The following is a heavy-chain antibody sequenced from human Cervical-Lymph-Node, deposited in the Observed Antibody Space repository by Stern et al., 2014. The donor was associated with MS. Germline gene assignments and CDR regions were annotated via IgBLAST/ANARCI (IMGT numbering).Heavy chain of an antibody. Sequence: MQLVESGPGLVKPSETPSLTCTVSGGSISSYYWSWIRQPPGQGLEWIGYIYYSGNTNYNPSLKSRVTISVDTSKNQFSLKLSSVTAADTAVYYCARYYGSGSPHDAFDIWGQGTMVTVSS. CDR2: IYYSGNT. V-gene: IGHV4-59*01. J-gene: IGHJ3*02. CDR3: ARYYGSGSPHDAFDI. D-gene: IGHD3-10*01. CDR1: GGSISSYY.